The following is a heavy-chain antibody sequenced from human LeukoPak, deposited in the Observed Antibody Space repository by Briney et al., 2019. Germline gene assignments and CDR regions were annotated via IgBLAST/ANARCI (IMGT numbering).Heavy chain of an antibody. CDR3: AVGYYDSSGSGDY. D-gene: IGHD3-22*01. CDR2: IIPIFGTA. Sequence: SVKVSCKASGGTFSSYAISWVRQAPGQGLEWMGGIIPIFGTANYAQKFQGRVTITADEPTSTAYMELSSLRSEDTAVYYCAVGYYDSSGSGDYWGQGTLVTVSS. J-gene: IGHJ4*02. CDR1: GGTFSSYA. V-gene: IGHV1-69*13.